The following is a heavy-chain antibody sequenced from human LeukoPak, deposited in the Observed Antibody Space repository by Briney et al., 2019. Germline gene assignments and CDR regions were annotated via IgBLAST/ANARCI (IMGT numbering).Heavy chain of an antibody. CDR2: IRSKANSYAT. D-gene: IGHD1-26*01. Sequence: GGSLRLSCAASGVTFSGSAMHWVRQDSGKGLEGVGRIRSKANSYATAYAASVKGRFTISRDDSKNTAYLQMNSLKTEDTAVYYCTRVEYSGSDNAFDLWGQGTMVTVSS. CDR3: TRVEYSGSDNAFDL. V-gene: IGHV3-73*01. CDR1: GVTFSGSA. J-gene: IGHJ3*01.